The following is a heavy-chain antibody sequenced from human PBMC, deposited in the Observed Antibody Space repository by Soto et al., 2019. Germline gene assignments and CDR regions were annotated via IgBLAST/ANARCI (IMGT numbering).Heavy chain of an antibody. D-gene: IGHD2-21*02. Sequence: QVQLVESGGGVVQPGRSLRLSCSASGFTFSDYAINWVRQAPGKGLEWVASISGDGINKYIADSVKGRFIISRDNSKNTVLLQMSSLGSEDTAVYYCARRLTPSVTAMGYWGQGTLVTVSS. CDR1: GFTFSDYA. CDR2: ISGDGINK. V-gene: IGHV3-30-3*01. CDR3: ARRLTPSVTAMGY. J-gene: IGHJ4*02.